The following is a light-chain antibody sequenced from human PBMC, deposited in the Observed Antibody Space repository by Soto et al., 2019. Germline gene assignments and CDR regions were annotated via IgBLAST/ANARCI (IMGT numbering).Light chain of an antibody. CDR1: SSDVGFYNY. CDR2: DVS. J-gene: IGLJ2*01. Sequence: SALTQPRSVSGSPGQSVTISCTGTSSDVGFYNYVSWYQQHPGKAPKVMIYDVSKWPSGVPDRFSGSKSGNTASLTISGLQAEDEADYYCCSYAGSYTPVIFGGGTKLTVL. V-gene: IGLV2-11*01. CDR3: CSYAGSYTPVI.